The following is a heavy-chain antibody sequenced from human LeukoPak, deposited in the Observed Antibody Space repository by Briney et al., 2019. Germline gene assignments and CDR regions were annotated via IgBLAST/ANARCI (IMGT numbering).Heavy chain of an antibody. CDR3: ANSLSGSYYPLI. Sequence: GGSLRLSCAASGFTFDDYAMHWVRQAPGEGLEWVSGISWNSGSIGYADSVKGRFTISRDNAKNSLYLQMNSLRAEDTAVYYCANSLSGSYYPLIWGQGTMVTVSS. V-gene: IGHV3-9*01. J-gene: IGHJ3*02. CDR2: ISWNSGSI. D-gene: IGHD3-10*01. CDR1: GFTFDDYA.